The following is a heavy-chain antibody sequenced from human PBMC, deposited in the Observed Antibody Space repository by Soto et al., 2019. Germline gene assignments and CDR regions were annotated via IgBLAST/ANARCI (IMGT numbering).Heavy chain of an antibody. D-gene: IGHD3-22*01. J-gene: IGHJ4*02. CDR3: ARVDYYDSSGYYGY. CDR2: ISGYNGNT. CDR1: GYTFTIYG. V-gene: IGHV1-18*04. Sequence: QVQLVQSGAEVKKPGASVKVSCKASGYTFTIYGISWVRQAPGQGLEWKGWISGYNGNTNYAQNLEDRATLTTDACTSSVYMGLRCRRSDDTAVYYCARVDYYDSSGYYGYWGQGTLITVSS.